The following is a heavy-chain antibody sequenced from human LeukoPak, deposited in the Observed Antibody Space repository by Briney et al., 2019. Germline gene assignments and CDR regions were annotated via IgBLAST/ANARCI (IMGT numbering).Heavy chain of an antibody. CDR2: ISSNGGST. Sequence: GGSLRLSCAASGFILGDYWMQWVRQAPGKGLEYVSVISSNGGSTYYANSVKGRFTISRDNSKNTLYLQMGSLRAEDMAVYYCAREKGGFDIWGQGTMVTVSS. CDR3: AREKGGFDI. J-gene: IGHJ3*02. CDR1: GFILGDYW. D-gene: IGHD2-15*01. V-gene: IGHV3-64*01.